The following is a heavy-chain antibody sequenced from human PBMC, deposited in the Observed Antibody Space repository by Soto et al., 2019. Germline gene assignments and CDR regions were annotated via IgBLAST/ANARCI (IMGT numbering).Heavy chain of an antibody. CDR2: ISAYNGNT. CDR3: ARPMVPYSSSWYFDY. J-gene: IGHJ4*02. D-gene: IGHD6-13*01. CDR1: GYTFTSYG. V-gene: IGHV1-18*01. Sequence: ASVKVSCKASGYTFTSYGISWVRQAPGQGLEWMGWISAYNGNTNYAQKLQGRVTMTTDTSTSTAYMELRSLRSDDTAVYYCARPMVPYSSSWYFDYWGQGTLVTAPQ.